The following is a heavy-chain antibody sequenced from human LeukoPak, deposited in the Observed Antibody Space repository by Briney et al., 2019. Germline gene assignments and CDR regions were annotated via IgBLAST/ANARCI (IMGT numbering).Heavy chain of an antibody. V-gene: IGHV1-69*04. CDR1: GGTFSSYA. CDR2: IIPILGIA. Sequence: SVKVSCKASGGTFSSYAISWVRQAPGQGLEWMGRIIPILGIANYAQKFQGRVTITADKSTSTAYMELSSPRSEDTAVYYCARGNYDFWSGKTYYFDYWGQGTLVTVSS. CDR3: ARGNYDFWSGKTYYFDY. D-gene: IGHD3-3*01. J-gene: IGHJ4*02.